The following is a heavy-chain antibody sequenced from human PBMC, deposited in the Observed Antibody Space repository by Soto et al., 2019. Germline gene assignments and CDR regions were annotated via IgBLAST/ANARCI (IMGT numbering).Heavy chain of an antibody. J-gene: IGHJ4*02. D-gene: IGHD4-17*01. CDR3: ARGKMTTVTTAYFDY. CDR1: GYTFSSYG. V-gene: IGHV1-18*01. Sequence: GASVKVSCKASGYTFSSYGISWVRQAPGQGLEWMGWISTYNGNTNYAQKLQGRVTMTTDTSTSTAYMELRSLRSDDTAVYYCARGKMTTVTTAYFDYWGQGTLVTVSS. CDR2: ISTYNGNT.